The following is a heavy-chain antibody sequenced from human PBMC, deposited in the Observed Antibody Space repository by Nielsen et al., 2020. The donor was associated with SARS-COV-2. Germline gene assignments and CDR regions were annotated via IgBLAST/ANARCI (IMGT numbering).Heavy chain of an antibody. CDR3: ARELSWGVAGTFSY. Sequence: GGSLRLSCAASGFTFDDYAMHWVRQAPGKGLEWVAVISYDGSNKYYADSVKGRFTISRDNSKNTLYLQMNSLRAEDTAVYYCARELSWGVAGTFSYWGQGTLVTVSS. CDR1: GFTFDDYA. D-gene: IGHD6-19*01. V-gene: IGHV3-30-3*01. CDR2: ISYDGSNK. J-gene: IGHJ4*02.